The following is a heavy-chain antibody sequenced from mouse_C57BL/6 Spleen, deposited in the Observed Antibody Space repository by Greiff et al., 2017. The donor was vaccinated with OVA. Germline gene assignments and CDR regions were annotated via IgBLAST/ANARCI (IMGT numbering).Heavy chain of an antibody. CDR1: GYSFTGYY. CDR3: ARGIGSNYYFDY. V-gene: IGHV1-42*01. CDR2: INPSTGGT. Sequence: VQLKQSGPELVKPGASVKISCKASGYSFTGYYMNWVKQSPEKSLEWIGEINPSTGGTTYNQKFKAKATLTVDKSSSTAYMQLKSLTSEDSAVYYCARGIGSNYYFDYWGQGTTLTVSS. D-gene: IGHD2-5*01. J-gene: IGHJ2*01.